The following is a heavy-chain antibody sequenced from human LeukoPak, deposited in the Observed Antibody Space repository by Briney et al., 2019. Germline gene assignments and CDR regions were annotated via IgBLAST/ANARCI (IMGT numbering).Heavy chain of an antibody. CDR2: IYYGGST. CDR3: AREGRGVIIGNWFDP. J-gene: IGHJ5*02. D-gene: IGHD3-10*01. CDR1: GYSISSGYF. Sequence: PSETLSLTCTVSGYSISSGYFWGWIRQPPGKGLEWIGSIYYGGSTYYNPSLKSRVTISVDTSKNQFSLKLSSVTAADTAVYYCAREGRGVIIGNWFDPWGQGTLVTVSS. V-gene: IGHV4-38-2*02.